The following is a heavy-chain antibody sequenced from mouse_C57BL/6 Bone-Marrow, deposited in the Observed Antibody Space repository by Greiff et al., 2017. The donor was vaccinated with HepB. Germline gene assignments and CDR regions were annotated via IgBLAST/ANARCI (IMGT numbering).Heavy chain of an antibody. J-gene: IGHJ3*01. CDR1: GFTFSDYG. CDR3: ARPGYYGSSSFAY. Sequence: VQLKESGGGLVKPGGSLKLSCAASGFTFSDYGMHWVRQAPEKGLEWVAYISSGSSTIYYADTVKGRFTISRDNAKNTLFLHMTSLRSEDTAMYYCARPGYYGSSSFAYWGQGTLVTVSA. CDR2: ISSGSSTI. V-gene: IGHV5-17*01. D-gene: IGHD1-1*01.